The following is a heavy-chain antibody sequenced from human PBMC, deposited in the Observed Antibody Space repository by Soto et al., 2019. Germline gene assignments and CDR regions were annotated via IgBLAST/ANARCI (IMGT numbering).Heavy chain of an antibody. CDR3: AKGIGIAAAGTALDV. J-gene: IGHJ6*02. V-gene: IGHV3-23*01. CDR2: ISGSGGST. Sequence: GSLRLSXAASGFTFSSYAMSWVRQAPGKGLEWVSAISGSGGSTYYADSVKGRFTISRDNSKNTLYLQMNSLRAEDTAVYYCAKGIGIAAAGTALDVWGQGTTVTVSS. CDR1: GFTFSSYA. D-gene: IGHD6-13*01.